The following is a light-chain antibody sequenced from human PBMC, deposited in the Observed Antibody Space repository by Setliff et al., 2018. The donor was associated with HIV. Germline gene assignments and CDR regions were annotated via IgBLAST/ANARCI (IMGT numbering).Light chain of an antibody. V-gene: IGLV1-44*01. CDR2: STN. CDR3: AAWDDTLNRYV. Sequence: QSVLTQPPSASETTGQRVTVSCSGSSSNIGSNSVNWYQHLPGTAPKLLIYSTNQRPSGVPDRFSCSKSGTSASPAISGLQSGDEADYYCAAWDDTLNRYVFGIGTKVTVL. J-gene: IGLJ1*01. CDR1: SSNIGSNS.